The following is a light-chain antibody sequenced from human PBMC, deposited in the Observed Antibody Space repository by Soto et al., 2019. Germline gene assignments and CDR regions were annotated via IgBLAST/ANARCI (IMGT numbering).Light chain of an antibody. CDR3: SSYAGSNIVV. Sequence: QSVLTQPPSASGSPGQSVTISCTGSSSDVGGYNYVSWYQQHPGKAPKLMIYDVSKRPSGVPDRFSGSKSGNTASLTVSGLQADDEADYYCSSYAGSNIVVFGGGTKVTVL. V-gene: IGLV2-8*01. J-gene: IGLJ2*01. CDR2: DVS. CDR1: SSDVGGYNY.